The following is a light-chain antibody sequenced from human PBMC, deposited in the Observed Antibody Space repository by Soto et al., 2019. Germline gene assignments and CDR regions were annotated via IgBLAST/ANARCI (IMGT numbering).Light chain of an antibody. J-gene: IGKJ1*01. CDR3: QYYGSSPWT. Sequence: EIVLTQSPGTLSLSPGERGTLSCRASQSVSSNYLAWYQQKPGQAPRLLIYSAFSRATGIPDRFSGSGSGTDXXLXXXRLEPEDFAVYYCQYYGSSPWTFGQGTKVEIK. CDR2: SAF. V-gene: IGKV3-20*01. CDR1: QSVSSNY.